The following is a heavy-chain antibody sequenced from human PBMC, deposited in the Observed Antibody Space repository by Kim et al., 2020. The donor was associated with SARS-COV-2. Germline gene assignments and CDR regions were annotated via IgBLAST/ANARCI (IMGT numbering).Heavy chain of an antibody. D-gene: IGHD3-22*01. J-gene: IGHJ4*02. V-gene: IGHV3-30*07. Sequence: ADAVKGRLTISRDNSKNTRYMQMDSLRAEETAVYYCARDLTYYYDSSGPNWGQGTLVTVSS. CDR3: ARDLTYYYDSSGPN.